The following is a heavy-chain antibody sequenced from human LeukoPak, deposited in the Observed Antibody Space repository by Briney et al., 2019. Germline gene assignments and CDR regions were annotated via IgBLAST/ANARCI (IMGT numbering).Heavy chain of an antibody. J-gene: IGHJ4*02. CDR2: IYYSGST. V-gene: IGHV4-59*08. D-gene: IGHD6-19*01. Sequence: SETLSLTCTVSGGSISSYYWSWIRQPPGKGLEWIGYIYYSGSTNYNPSLKSRVTISVDTSKNQFSPKLSSVTAADTAVYYCARQWIAVAGYDYWGQGTLVTVSS. CDR1: GGSISSYY. CDR3: ARQWIAVAGYDY.